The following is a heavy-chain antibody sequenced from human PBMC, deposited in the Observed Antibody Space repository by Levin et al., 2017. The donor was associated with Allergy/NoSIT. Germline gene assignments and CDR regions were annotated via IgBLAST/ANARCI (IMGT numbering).Heavy chain of an antibody. Sequence: SQTLSLTCTVSGGSIRSGGYYWSWLRQHPGKGLEWIGYIYYSGSTYYNPSLKSRVTISVDTSKNQFSLKLSSVTAADTAVYYCARGSTYYDFWSGSGETVRKYYFDYWGQGTLVTVSS. CDR2: IYYSGST. CDR3: ARGSTYYDFWSGSGETVRKYYFDY. D-gene: IGHD3-3*01. V-gene: IGHV4-31*03. CDR1: GGSIRSGGYY. J-gene: IGHJ4*02.